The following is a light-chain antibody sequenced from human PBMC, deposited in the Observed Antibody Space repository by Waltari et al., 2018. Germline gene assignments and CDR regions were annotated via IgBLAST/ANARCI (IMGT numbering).Light chain of an antibody. CDR2: GAS. CDR1: QRVSSN. J-gene: IGKJ2*01. V-gene: IGKV3-15*01. CDR3: QQYNNWPQT. Sequence: EIVMTQSPATLSVSPGERATLSCRASQRVSSNLAWYQQKPGQAPRHLIYGASTRATGIPARFSGSGSGTEFTLTISSLQSEDFAVYYCQQYNNWPQTFGQGTKLEIK.